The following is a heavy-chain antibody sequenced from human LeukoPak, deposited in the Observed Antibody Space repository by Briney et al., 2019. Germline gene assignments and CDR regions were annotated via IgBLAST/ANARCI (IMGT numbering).Heavy chain of an antibody. CDR1: GYTFTSYD. V-gene: IGHV1-8*01. CDR2: MNPDSGNT. D-gene: IGHD2-15*01. Sequence: ASVKVSCKASGYTFTSYDINWVRQATGQGLEWMGWMNPDSGNTGYAQKFQGRVTMTRNTSISTAYMELSSLRSEDTAVYYCARGVRRPYCSGGSCSTYYYYYMDVWGKGTTVTVSS. CDR3: ARGVRRPYCSGGSCSTYYYYYMDV. J-gene: IGHJ6*03.